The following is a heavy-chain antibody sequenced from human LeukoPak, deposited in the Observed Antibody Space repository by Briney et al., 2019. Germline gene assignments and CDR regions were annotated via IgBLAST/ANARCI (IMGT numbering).Heavy chain of an antibody. CDR2: INPSGGST. Sequence: ASVKVSCKASGYTLTSYYMHWVRQAPGQGLEWMGIINPSGGSTSYAQKFQGRVTITADKSTSTAYMELSSLRSEDTAVYYCARRGRGYYFDYWGQGTLVTVSS. D-gene: IGHD5-12*01. CDR1: GYTLTSYY. J-gene: IGHJ4*02. V-gene: IGHV1-46*01. CDR3: ARRGRGYYFDY.